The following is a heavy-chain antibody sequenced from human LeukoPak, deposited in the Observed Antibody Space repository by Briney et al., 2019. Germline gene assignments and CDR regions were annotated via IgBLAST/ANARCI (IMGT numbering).Heavy chain of an antibody. J-gene: IGHJ4*02. V-gene: IGHV4-4*07. CDR1: SGSISLYY. CDR2: VYTGGST. D-gene: IGHD3-16*01. Sequence: SETLSLTCTVTSGSISLYYWTWVRQPAGKGLEWIGRVYTGGSTNYNPSLKSRVTISVDTSKNQFSLKLTSLTAADTAVYYCARVSDRGSWLDHWGQGTLVTVSS. CDR3: ARVSDRGSWLDH.